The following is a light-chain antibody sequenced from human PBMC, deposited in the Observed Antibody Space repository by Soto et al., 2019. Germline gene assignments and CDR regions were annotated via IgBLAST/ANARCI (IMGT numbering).Light chain of an antibody. Sequence: SYELTQPPSVSVAPGQTATITCGGANIGSKIVHWYQQMPGQAPVLVVYDDRDRPSGIPDRFSGSNSGNTATLTISRVEVGDEAEYHCQEWDSTLDQWIFGGGTKLTVL. CDR1: NIGSKI. CDR3: QEWDSTLDQWI. CDR2: DDR. V-gene: IGLV3-21*02. J-gene: IGLJ2*01.